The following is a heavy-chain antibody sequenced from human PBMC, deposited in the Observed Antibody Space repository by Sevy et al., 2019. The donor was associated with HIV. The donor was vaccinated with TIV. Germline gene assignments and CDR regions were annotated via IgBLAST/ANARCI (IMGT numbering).Heavy chain of an antibody. V-gene: IGHV3-7*04. CDR3: AGGGGGFYGDYPFDY. D-gene: IGHD4-17*01. CDR1: GFAFSAYW. CDR2: IKQDGSEQ. Sequence: GGSLRLSCSASGFAFSAYWMVWVRQGPGKGLEWVANIKQDGSEQNYVDSVEGRFTISRDNGKNLLYLQMNDLRAEDTAVYCWAGGGGGFYGDYPFDYWGHGTLVTVSS. J-gene: IGHJ4*01.